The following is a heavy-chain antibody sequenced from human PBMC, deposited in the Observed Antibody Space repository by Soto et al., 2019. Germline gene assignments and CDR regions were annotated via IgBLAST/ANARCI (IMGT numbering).Heavy chain of an antibody. CDR1: GGSISSGDYY. CDR2: IYYSGST. J-gene: IGHJ4*02. Sequence: SETLSLTCTVSGGSISSGDYYWSWIRQPPGKGLEWIGYIYYSGSTYYNPSLKSRVTISVDTSKNQFSLKLSSVTAADTAVYSCARGTAAGIFDYWGQETLVTVSS. D-gene: IGHD6-13*01. V-gene: IGHV4-30-4*01. CDR3: ARGTAAGIFDY.